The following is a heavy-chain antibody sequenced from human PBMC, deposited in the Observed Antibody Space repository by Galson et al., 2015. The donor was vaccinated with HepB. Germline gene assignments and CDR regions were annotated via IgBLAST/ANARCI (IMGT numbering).Heavy chain of an antibody. Sequence: SLRLSCAASGFTFSNAWMSWVRQAPGKGLEWVGRIKSKTDGGTTDYAAPVKGRFTISRDDSKNTLYLQMNSLKTEDTAVYYCTTGQYQLLWRSNYWYFDLWGRGTLVTVSS. V-gene: IGHV3-15*01. J-gene: IGHJ2*01. CDR3: TTGQYQLLWRSNYWYFDL. D-gene: IGHD2-2*01. CDR2: IKSKTDGGTT. CDR1: GFTFSNAW.